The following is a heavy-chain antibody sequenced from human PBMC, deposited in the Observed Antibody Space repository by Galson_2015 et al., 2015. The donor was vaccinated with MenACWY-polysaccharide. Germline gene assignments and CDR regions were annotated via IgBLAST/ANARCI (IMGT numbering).Heavy chain of an antibody. V-gene: IGHV3-23*01. CDR3: AKGSYRANAVLSYYYYYMDV. CDR2: ITPTGGTP. D-gene: IGHD4/OR15-4a*01. Sequence: SLRLSCAASAFDFNKYVMNWVRQPPGKGLQWVSSITPTGGTPSYADSVRGRFTITRTNPKHTLYLQMNRLGAEDTAVYYCAKGSYRANAVLSYYYYYMDVWGKGTTVTVSS. CDR1: AFDFNKYV. J-gene: IGHJ6*03.